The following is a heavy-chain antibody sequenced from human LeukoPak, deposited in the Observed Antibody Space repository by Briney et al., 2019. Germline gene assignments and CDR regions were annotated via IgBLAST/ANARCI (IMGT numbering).Heavy chain of an antibody. CDR2: IYHSGST. CDR1: GGSISSSNW. CDR3: ARWGRTTGYFDY. J-gene: IGHJ4*02. D-gene: IGHD1-1*01. V-gene: IGHV4-4*02. Sequence: SGTLSLTCAVSGGSISSSNWWSWVRQPPGKGLEWIGEIYHSGSTNYNPSLKSRVTISVDTSKNQFSLKLSSVTAADTAVYYCARWGRTTGYFDYWGQGTLVTVSS.